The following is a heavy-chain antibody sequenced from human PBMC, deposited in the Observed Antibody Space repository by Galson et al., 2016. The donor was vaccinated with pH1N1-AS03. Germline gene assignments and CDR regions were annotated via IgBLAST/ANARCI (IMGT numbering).Heavy chain of an antibody. CDR1: GFTFDDHA. J-gene: IGHJ4*02. CDR3: AKDNGVGATQRLSFFDY. CDR2: ISWNGNNI. V-gene: IGHV3-9*01. Sequence: SLRLSCAASGFTFDDHAMHWVRQAPGKGLEWVSGISWNGNNIAYADSVKGRFTISIDNVKNPLYLQMNSLRAEDTALYYCAKDNGVGATQRLSFFDYWGQGTLVTVSS. D-gene: IGHD1-26*01.